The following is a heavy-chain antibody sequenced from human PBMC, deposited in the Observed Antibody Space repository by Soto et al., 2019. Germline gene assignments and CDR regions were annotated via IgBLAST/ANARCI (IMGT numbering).Heavy chain of an antibody. CDR3: ASSTTGVYVFHD. J-gene: IGHJ4*02. D-gene: IGHD1-1*01. Sequence: QVQLVQSGAEVKNPGSSVKVSCKGSGDTFTRSVISWVRQVPGQRLEWMGRIIPVLGVEHHAQNFQGRVTVTADKSTSTAYLELNSLKSEDTAIYYCASSTTGVYVFHDWGQGTLVTVSS. CDR1: GDTFTRSV. V-gene: IGHV1-69*02. CDR2: IIPVLGVE.